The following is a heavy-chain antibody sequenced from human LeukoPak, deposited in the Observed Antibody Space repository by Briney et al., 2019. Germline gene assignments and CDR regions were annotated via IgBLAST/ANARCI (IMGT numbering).Heavy chain of an antibody. CDR1: GYTFTGYY. Sequence: GASVKVSCKASGYTFTGYYMHWVRQAPGQGLEWMGWINPNSGGTNYAQKFQGRVTMTRDTSISTAYMELSRLRSDDTAVYYCAVGELKPYYYDSSGYREDYWGQGTLVTVSS. D-gene: IGHD3-22*01. CDR3: AVGELKPYYYDSSGYREDY. J-gene: IGHJ4*02. V-gene: IGHV1-2*02. CDR2: INPNSGGT.